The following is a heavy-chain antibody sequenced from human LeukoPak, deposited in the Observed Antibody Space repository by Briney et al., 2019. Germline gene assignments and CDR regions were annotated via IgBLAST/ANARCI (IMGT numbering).Heavy chain of an antibody. CDR2: INWNGGST. CDR1: GFTFDDYG. D-gene: IGHD5-18*01. J-gene: IGHJ4*02. V-gene: IGHV3-20*04. CDR3: ARDWGHSYGYYFDY. Sequence: GGSLRLSCAASGFTFDDYGMSWVRQAPGKGLEWVSGINWNGGSTGYADSVKGRFTISRDNAKNSLYLQMNSLRAEDTALYYCARDWGHSYGYYFDYWGQGTLVTVSS.